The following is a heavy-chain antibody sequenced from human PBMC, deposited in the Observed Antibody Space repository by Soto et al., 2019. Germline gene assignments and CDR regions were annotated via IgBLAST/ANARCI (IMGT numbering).Heavy chain of an antibody. V-gene: IGHV3-30*18. CDR1: GFTFSSYG. CDR3: AQGGSDGYNYYYYGMDV. CDR2: ISYDGSNK. Sequence: VGSLRLSCAASGFTFSSYGMHWVRQAPGKGLEWVAVISYDGSNKYYADSVKGRFTISRDNSKNTLYLQMNSLRAEDTAVYYCAQGGSDGYNYYYYGMDVWGLGTTVTV. J-gene: IGHJ6*02. D-gene: IGHD5-12*01.